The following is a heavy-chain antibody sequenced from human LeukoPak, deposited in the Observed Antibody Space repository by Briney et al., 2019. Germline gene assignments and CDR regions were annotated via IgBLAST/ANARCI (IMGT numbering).Heavy chain of an antibody. Sequence: SETLSLTCTVSGGSISSYYWSWIRQPPGKGLEWIGYIYYSGSTNYNPSLKSRVAISVDTSKNQFSLKLSSVTAADTAVYYCARVGRRAAAIHFDIWGQGTMVTVSS. CDR2: IYYSGST. J-gene: IGHJ3*02. V-gene: IGHV4-59*12. CDR3: ARVGRRAAAIHFDI. D-gene: IGHD2-2*02. CDR1: GGSISSYY.